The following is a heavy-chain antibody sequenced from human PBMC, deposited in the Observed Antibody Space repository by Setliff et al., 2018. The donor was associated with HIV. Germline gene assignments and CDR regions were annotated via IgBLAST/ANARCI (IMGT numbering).Heavy chain of an antibody. D-gene: IGHD6-19*01. CDR3: ASQGRSGWLWGGFVS. CDR2: IYYSGST. Sequence: PSETLSLTCTVSGGSISSYYWIWVRQPPGEGLEWIGNIYYSGSTYYNPSLKSRTTLSVDTSQNQFSLKLTSVTAADTAVYYCASQGRSGWLWGGFVSWGQGTLVTVSS. V-gene: IGHV4-59*08. CDR1: GGSISSYY. J-gene: IGHJ4*02.